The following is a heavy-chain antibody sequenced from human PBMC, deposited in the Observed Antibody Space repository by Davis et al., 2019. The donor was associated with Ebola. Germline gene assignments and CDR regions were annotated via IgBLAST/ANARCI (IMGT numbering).Heavy chain of an antibody. Sequence: GSLRLSCTVSGGSISSSSYYWGWIRQPPGKGLEWIGSIYYSGSTYYNPSLKSRVTISVDTSKNQFSLKLSSVTAADTAVYYCARRMLRYFDRLGFGYWGQGNLVTVSS. CDR1: GGSISSSSYY. CDR2: IYYSGST. J-gene: IGHJ4*02. V-gene: IGHV4-39*07. CDR3: ARRMLRYFDRLGFGY. D-gene: IGHD3-9*01.